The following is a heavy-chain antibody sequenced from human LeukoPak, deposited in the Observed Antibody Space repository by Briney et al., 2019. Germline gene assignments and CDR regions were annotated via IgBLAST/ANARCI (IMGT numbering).Heavy chain of an antibody. CDR2: INHSGST. CDR3: ARTIVATNYYYYYMDV. D-gene: IGHD5-12*01. CDR1: GGSFSGYY. J-gene: IGHJ6*03. V-gene: IGHV4-34*01. Sequence: TSETLSLTCAVYGGSFSGYYWSWIRQPPGKGLEWIGEINHSGSTNYNPSLKSRVTISVDTSKNQFSLKLSSVTAADTAVYYCARTIVATNYYYYYMDVWGKGTTVTVSS.